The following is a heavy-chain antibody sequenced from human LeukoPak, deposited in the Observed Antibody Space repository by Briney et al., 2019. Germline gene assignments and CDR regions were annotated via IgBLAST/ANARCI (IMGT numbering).Heavy chain of an antibody. CDR3: ARDRGAYRVYYMDV. CDR1: GGSISSYY. Sequence: SETLSLTCTVSGGSISSYYWSWIRQPAGKGLEWIGRIYTSGSTNYNPSLKSRVTMSVDTSKNQFSLKLSSVTAADTAVYHCARDRGAYRVYYMDVWGKGTTVTVSS. J-gene: IGHJ6*03. D-gene: IGHD1-14*01. CDR2: IYTSGST. V-gene: IGHV4-4*07.